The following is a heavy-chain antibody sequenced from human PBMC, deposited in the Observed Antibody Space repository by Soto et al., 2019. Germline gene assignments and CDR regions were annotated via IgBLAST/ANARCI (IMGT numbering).Heavy chain of an antibody. CDR1: GFSISGSG. J-gene: IGHJ3*02. CDR2: IRDRTNGYAT. V-gene: IGHV3-73*01. Sequence: EVQLVESGGGLVQPGGSLRLSCAASGFSISGSGIHWVRQASGKGLEWVARIRDRTNGYATGVAASVQGRFTISSDDSKNTALLQMNSLNAEDTAVYYGTRVDAPGDRAFEIWGQGTMVTVSS. CDR3: TRVDAPGDRAFEI.